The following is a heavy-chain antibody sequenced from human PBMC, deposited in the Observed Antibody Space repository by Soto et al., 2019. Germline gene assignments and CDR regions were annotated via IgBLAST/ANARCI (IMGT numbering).Heavy chain of an antibody. V-gene: IGHV4-30-4*01. CDR1: GGSISGDYY. J-gene: IGHJ5*01. CDR2: VYHTGST. CDR3: AREHYDITGNRIDS. Sequence: SETLSLTCTVSGGSISGDYYWNWIRQAPGKGLEWIGYVYHTGSTYHNPSLKSRGSISVDTSNNQFSLKLSSVTAADTAVYFCAREHYDITGNRIDSWGQGITVTVYS. D-gene: IGHD3-22*01.